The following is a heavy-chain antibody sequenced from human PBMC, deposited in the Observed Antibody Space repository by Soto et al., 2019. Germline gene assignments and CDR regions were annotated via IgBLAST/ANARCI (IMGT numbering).Heavy chain of an antibody. J-gene: IGHJ4*02. D-gene: IGHD6-13*01. CDR1: GGSISSYY. CDR2: IYHSGST. Sequence: PSQTLSLTCTVSGGSISSYYWSWIRQPPGKGLEWIGYIYHSGSTYYNPSLKSRVTISVDRSKNQFSLKLSSVTAADTAMYYCARADGNYYFDYWGQGTLVTVS. CDR3: ARADGNYYFDY. V-gene: IGHV4-59*12.